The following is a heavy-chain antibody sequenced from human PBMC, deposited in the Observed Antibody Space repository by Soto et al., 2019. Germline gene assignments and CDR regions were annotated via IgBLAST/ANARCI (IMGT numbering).Heavy chain of an antibody. D-gene: IGHD5-12*01. CDR3: AKGQIVATGRGHYGLDV. Sequence: GGSLRLSCAASGFTFSTSGMHWVRQAPGKGLEWVTVISYDGGDKYYAESVKGRFSISRDNSKNTLYLQMNSLRTEDTAAYYCAKGQIVATGRGHYGLDVWGQGTTVTVSS. CDR1: GFTFSTSG. CDR2: ISYDGGDK. V-gene: IGHV3-30*18. J-gene: IGHJ6*02.